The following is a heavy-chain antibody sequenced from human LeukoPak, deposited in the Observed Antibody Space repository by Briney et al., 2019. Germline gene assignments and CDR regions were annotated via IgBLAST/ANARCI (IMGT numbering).Heavy chain of an antibody. D-gene: IGHD3-22*01. CDR3: ARDGSSRPENLPYYYDSSGYFDY. J-gene: IGHJ4*02. V-gene: IGHV3-23*01. Sequence: GGSLRLSCAASGFTFSSYAMSWVRQAPGKGLEWVSAISGSGSSTYYADSVKGRFTISRDNSKNTLYLQMNSLRAEDTAVYYCARDGSSRPENLPYYYDSSGYFDYWGQGTLVTVSS. CDR1: GFTFSSYA. CDR2: ISGSGSST.